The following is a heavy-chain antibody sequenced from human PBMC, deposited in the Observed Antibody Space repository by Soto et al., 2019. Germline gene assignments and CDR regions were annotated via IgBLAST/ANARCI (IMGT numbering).Heavy chain of an antibody. J-gene: IGHJ6*02. D-gene: IGHD6-13*01. CDR2: ISYDGSNK. CDR3: ARDMGDSRSSRYVQDGYYYGMDV. CDR1: GFTFSSYA. V-gene: IGHV3-30-3*01. Sequence: QVQLVESGGGVVQPGRSLRLSCAASGFTFSSYAMHWVRQAPGKGLEWVAVISYDGSNKYYADSVKGRFTISRDNSKNTLYPQMNSLRAEDTAVYYCARDMGDSRSSRYVQDGYYYGMDVWGQGTTVTVSS.